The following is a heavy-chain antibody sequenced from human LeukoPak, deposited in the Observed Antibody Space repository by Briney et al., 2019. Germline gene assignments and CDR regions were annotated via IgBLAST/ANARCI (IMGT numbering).Heavy chain of an antibody. J-gene: IGHJ4*02. D-gene: IGHD3-16*01. V-gene: IGHV1-8*01. CDR3: ARGVWGSYFYRDY. Sequence: SAVKVSCKASGYTFTSYDINWVRQATGQGLEWMGWMNPNSGNTGYAQKFQGRVTMTRNTSISTAYMELSSLRSEDTAVYYCARGVWGSYFYRDYWGQGTLVTVSS. CDR1: GYTFTSYD. CDR2: MNPNSGNT.